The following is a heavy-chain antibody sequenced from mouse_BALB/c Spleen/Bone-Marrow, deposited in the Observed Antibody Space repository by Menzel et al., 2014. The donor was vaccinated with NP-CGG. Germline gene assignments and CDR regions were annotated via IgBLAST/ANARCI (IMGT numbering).Heavy chain of an antibody. CDR1: GYTFTSSW. V-gene: IGHV1S130*01. CDR2: IHPNSGNT. D-gene: IGHD2-1*01. CDR3: AREKIYGNYLWYFDV. Sequence: VQLQQSGSVLVRPGASVKLSRKASGYTFTSSWMHWAKQRPGQGLEWIGEIHPNSGNTNYNEKFKGKATLTVDTSSSTAYVDLSSLTSEDSAVYYCAREKIYGNYLWYFDVRGAGTTVTVSS. J-gene: IGHJ1*01.